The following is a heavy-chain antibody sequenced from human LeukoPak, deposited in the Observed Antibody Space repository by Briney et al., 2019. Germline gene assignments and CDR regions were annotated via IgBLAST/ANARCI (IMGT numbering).Heavy chain of an antibody. CDR1: GYTFTGYY. J-gene: IGHJ4*02. CDR2: INPNSGGT. Sequence: GASVKVSCKASGYTFTGYYIHWVRQAPGQGLEWMGRINPNSGGTNYAQKFQGRVTMTEDTSTDTAYTELSSLRSEDTAVYYCATGGAVAVEFDYWGQGTLVTVSS. CDR3: ATGGAVAVEFDY. V-gene: IGHV1-2*06. D-gene: IGHD6-19*01.